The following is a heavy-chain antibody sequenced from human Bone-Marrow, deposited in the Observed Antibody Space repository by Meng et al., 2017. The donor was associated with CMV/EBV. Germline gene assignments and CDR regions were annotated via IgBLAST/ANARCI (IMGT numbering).Heavy chain of an antibody. Sequence: GGSLRLSCAASGFTFSNAWMSWVRQAPGKGLEWVSGINWNGGSTGYADSVKGRFTISRDNAKNSLYLRMNSLRAEDTALYYCATRTLGTAFDYWGQGTLVTVSS. J-gene: IGHJ4*02. D-gene: IGHD1-14*01. V-gene: IGHV3-20*04. CDR1: GFTFSNAW. CDR3: ATRTLGTAFDY. CDR2: INWNGGST.